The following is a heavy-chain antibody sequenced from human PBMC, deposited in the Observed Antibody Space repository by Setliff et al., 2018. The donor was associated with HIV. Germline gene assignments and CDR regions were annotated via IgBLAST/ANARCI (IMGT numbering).Heavy chain of an antibody. CDR3: ARYSPRGYTLTGPY. J-gene: IGHJ4*02. CDR1: GGSVSSGSYY. CDR2: IYYSGST. D-gene: IGHD6-25*01. Sequence: SETLSLTCTVSGGSVSSGSYYWSWIRQPLGKGLEWIGYIYYSGSTKHNPSLKSRVTISLDTSKNQFSPKLTSVTAADTAVYYCARYSPRGYTLTGPYWGQGTLVTVSS. V-gene: IGHV4-61*01.